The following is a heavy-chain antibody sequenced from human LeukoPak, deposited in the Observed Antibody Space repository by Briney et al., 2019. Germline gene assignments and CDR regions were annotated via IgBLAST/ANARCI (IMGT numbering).Heavy chain of an antibody. CDR1: GGSISSYY. CDR3: ARDQLSGSYSPWFDP. Sequence: SETLSLTCTVSGGSISSYYWSWIRQPAGKGLEWIRRIHTSGSTNYNPSLKSRVTMSVDTSKNQFSLKLSSVTAADTAVYYCARDQLSGSYSPWFDPWGQGTLVTVSS. D-gene: IGHD1-26*01. J-gene: IGHJ5*02. CDR2: IHTSGST. V-gene: IGHV4-4*07.